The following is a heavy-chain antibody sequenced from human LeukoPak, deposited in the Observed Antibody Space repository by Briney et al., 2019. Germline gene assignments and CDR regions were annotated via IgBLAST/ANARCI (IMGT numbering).Heavy chain of an antibody. CDR3: ARGTNGYYYMDV. J-gene: IGHJ6*03. V-gene: IGHV3-21*01. D-gene: IGHD2-8*01. CDR2: ISSSSNYI. Sequence: GGSLRLSCAASGFTFSSYSMNWVRQAPGKGLEWVSSISSSSNYIYYVDSVKGRFTISRDNSKNTVYLQMNSLRAEDTAVYYCARGTNGYYYMDVWGKGTTVTVS. CDR1: GFTFSSYS.